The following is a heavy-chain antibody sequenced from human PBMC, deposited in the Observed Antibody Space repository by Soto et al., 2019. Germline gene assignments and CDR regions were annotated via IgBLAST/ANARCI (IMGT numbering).Heavy chain of an antibody. CDR2: INHSGST. V-gene: IGHV4-34*01. D-gene: IGHD2-15*01. Sequence: SETLSLTCAVYGGSFSGYYWSWIRQPPGKGLEWIGEINHSGSTNYNPSLKSRVTISADTSKNQFSLKLSSVTAADTAVYYCARYLRRSVVAAPGNSYYYYYYMDVWGKGTTVTVSS. CDR3: ARYLRRSVVAAPGNSYYYYYYMDV. CDR1: GGSFSGYY. J-gene: IGHJ6*03.